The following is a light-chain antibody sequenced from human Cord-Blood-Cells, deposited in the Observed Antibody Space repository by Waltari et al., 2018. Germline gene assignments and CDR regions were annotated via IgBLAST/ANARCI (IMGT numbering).Light chain of an antibody. CDR2: LGS. Sequence: DIVMTQSPLSRPVTPGEQASISCRSSQSLLHSKGYNYWDWYLQKPGQSPQLLIYLGSTRASGVPDRFSGSGSGTDFTLKISRLEAEDVVVYYCMQSLQTPYSFGQGTKLEIK. CDR1: QSLLHSKGYNY. CDR3: MQSLQTPYS. J-gene: IGKJ2*03. V-gene: IGKV2-28*01.